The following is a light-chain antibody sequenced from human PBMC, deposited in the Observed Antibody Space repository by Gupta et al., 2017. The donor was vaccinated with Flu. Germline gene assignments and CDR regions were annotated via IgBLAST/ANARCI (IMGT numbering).Light chain of an antibody. J-gene: IGLJ3*02. CDR3: SSYTTSNTWV. Sequence: GSPGQSIAISCTGTSSDVGHYNYVSWYQQHPGKAPKLMIHEVRNRPSGVSNRFSGSKSGNTASLSISGLQAEDEADYYCSSYTTSNTWVFGGGTKVTVL. CDR1: SSDVGHYNY. CDR2: EVR. V-gene: IGLV2-14*01.